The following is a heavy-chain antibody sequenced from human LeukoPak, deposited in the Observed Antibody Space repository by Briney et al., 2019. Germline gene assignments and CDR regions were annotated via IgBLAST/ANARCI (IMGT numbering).Heavy chain of an antibody. CDR1: GYTFTSYA. CDR3: ARDSGYDILTGTDWFDP. D-gene: IGHD3-9*01. Sequence: ASVKVSCTASGYTFTSYAMHWVRQAPGQRLEWMGWINAGNGNTKYSQKFQGRVTITRDTSASTAYMELSSLRSEDTAVYYCARDSGYDILTGTDWFDPWGQGTLVTVSS. V-gene: IGHV1-3*01. CDR2: INAGNGNT. J-gene: IGHJ5*02.